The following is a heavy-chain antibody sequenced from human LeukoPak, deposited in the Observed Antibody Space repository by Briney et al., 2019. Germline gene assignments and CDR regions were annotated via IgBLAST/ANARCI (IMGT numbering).Heavy chain of an antibody. J-gene: IGHJ6*03. D-gene: IGHD3-10*01. CDR2: ISYDGSNK. CDR1: GFTFSSYG. CDR3: ARGGGGSGRNYYYYYMDV. V-gene: IGHV3-30*03. Sequence: GGSLRLSCAASGFTFSSYGMRWVRQAPGKGLEWVAVISYDGSNKYYADSVKGRFTISRDNSKNTLYLQLNSLRADDTAVYYCARGGGGSGRNYYYYYMDVWGKGTTVTVSS.